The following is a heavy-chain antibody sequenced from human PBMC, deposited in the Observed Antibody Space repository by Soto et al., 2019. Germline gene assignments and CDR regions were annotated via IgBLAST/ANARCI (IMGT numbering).Heavy chain of an antibody. J-gene: IGHJ6*02. CDR2: INPNSGGT. D-gene: IGHD6-13*01. Sequence: GASVKVSCKASGYTFTGYYMHWVRQAPGQGLEWMGWINPNSGGTNYAQKFQGWATMTRDTSISTAYMELSRLRSDDTAVYYCARDLIAAAGFLDYYYYYGMDVWGQGTTVTVSS. CDR1: GYTFTGYY. CDR3: ARDLIAAAGFLDYYYYYGMDV. V-gene: IGHV1-2*04.